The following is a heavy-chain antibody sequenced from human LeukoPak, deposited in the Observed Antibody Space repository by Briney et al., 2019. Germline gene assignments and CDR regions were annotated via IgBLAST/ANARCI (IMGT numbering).Heavy chain of an antibody. CDR3: AKSERGGNSARWFDP. V-gene: IGHV3-23*01. CDR1: GFTFSSYA. D-gene: IGHD4-23*01. J-gene: IGHJ5*02. CDR2: ISGSGGST. Sequence: GGSLRLSCAASGFTFSSYAMSWVRQAPGKGLEWVSAISGSGGSTYYADSVKGRFTISRDNSKNTLYLQMNSLRAEDTAVYYCAKSERGGNSARWFDPWGQGTLVTVSS.